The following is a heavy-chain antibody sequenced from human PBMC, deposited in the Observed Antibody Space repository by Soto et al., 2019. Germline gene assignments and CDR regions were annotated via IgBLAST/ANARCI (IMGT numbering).Heavy chain of an antibody. V-gene: IGHV3-23*01. CDR1: GFTFSSYA. CDR3: AKLQNYDILTGPGWDY. J-gene: IGHJ4*02. D-gene: IGHD3-9*01. CDR2: ISGSGGST. Sequence: GGSLRLSCAASGFTFSSYAMSWVRQAPGKGLEWVSAISGSGGSTYYADSVKGRFTISRDNSKNTLYLQMNSLRAEDTAVYYCAKLQNYDILTGPGWDYWGQGTLVTVSS.